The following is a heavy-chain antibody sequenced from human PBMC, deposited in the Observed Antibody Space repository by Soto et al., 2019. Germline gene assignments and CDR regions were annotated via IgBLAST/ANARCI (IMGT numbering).Heavy chain of an antibody. CDR3: ARVAGSGSYSFRALRSAFDI. Sequence: PSETLSLTCAVYGGSFSGYYWSWIRQPPGKGLDWFGEFIHSGSPTYNPSFKSRVTFSLATSNNHFSLKLSFVTAAATVVYYFARVAGSGSYSFRALRSAFDIWGQGTMVTVSS. CDR2: FIHSGSP. V-gene: IGHV4-34*12. J-gene: IGHJ3*02. CDR1: GGSFSGYY. D-gene: IGHD3-10*01.